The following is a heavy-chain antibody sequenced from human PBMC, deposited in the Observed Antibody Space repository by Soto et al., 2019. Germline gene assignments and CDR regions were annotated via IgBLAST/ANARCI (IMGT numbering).Heavy chain of an antibody. CDR1: GGSFSGYS. V-gene: IGHV4-34*01. Sequence: QVQLQQWGAGLLKPSETLSLTCAVYGGSFSGYSWSWIRQPPGKGLEWIGEINHSGSTNYNPSLKSRVTISVDTSKNQFSLKLSSVTAADTAVYYCASRGDDYGDTWGQGTLVTVSS. D-gene: IGHD4-17*01. J-gene: IGHJ5*02. CDR2: INHSGST. CDR3: ASRGDDYGDT.